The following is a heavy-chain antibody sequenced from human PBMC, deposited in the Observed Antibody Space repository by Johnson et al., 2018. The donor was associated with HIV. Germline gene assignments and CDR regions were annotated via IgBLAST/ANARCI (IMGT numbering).Heavy chain of an antibody. V-gene: IGHV3-30-3*01. CDR2: ISDDGSSR. D-gene: IGHD1-26*01. Sequence: QVQLVESGGGVVQPGRSLRLSCAASGFTFSRYHMHWIRQAPGEGLEWVALISDDGSSRYYADSVKGRFTISRDNAKNSLYLQMNSLRAEDTALYYCARDFGLEWELDGAFDIWGQGTMVTVSS. J-gene: IGHJ3*02. CDR1: GFTFSRYH. CDR3: ARDFGLEWELDGAFDI.